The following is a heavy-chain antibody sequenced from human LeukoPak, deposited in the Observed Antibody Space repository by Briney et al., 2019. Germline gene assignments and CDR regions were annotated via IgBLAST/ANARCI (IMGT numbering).Heavy chain of an antibody. CDR1: GYTFTGYY. V-gene: IGHV1-2*02. CDR2: IIPNSGAT. J-gene: IGHJ6*03. Sequence: ASVKVSCKASGYTFTGYYMHWVRQAPGQGLEWVGWIIPNSGATYYAQKFQGRVTMTRDTSISTAYMELSRLRSDDTAVYYCARDPGAIHNYGDLTLHYYYMDVWGKGTTVTVSS. D-gene: IGHD4-17*01. CDR3: ARDPGAIHNYGDLTLHYYYMDV.